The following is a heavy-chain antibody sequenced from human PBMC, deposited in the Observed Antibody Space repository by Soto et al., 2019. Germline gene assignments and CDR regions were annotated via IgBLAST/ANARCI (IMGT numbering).Heavy chain of an antibody. V-gene: IGHV1-69*13. J-gene: IGHJ5*02. CDR3: ARDGYYDFWSGYYPDNWFDP. D-gene: IGHD3-3*01. CDR2: IIPIFGTA. Sequence: ASVKVSCKASGGTFSSYAISWVRQAPGQGLEWMGGIIPIFGTANYAQKFQGRVTITADESTSTAYMELSSLRSEDTAVYYCARDGYYDFWSGYYPDNWFDPWGQGTLVIVSS. CDR1: GGTFSSYA.